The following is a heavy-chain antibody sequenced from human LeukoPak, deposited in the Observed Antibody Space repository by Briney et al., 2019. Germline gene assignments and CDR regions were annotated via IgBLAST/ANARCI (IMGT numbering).Heavy chain of an antibody. V-gene: IGHV3-23*01. CDR3: AKRGSVGTLGHFVY. CDR2: ISGSGGST. CDR1: GFTFSSYA. D-gene: IGHD6-13*01. Sequence: GGSLRLSCAASGFTFSSYAMSWVRQAPGKGLEWVSAISGSGGSTYYADSVKGRFTISRDNSKNTLFLQMNSLRAEDTAVYYCAKRGSVGTLGHFVYWGQGTLVTVSS. J-gene: IGHJ4*02.